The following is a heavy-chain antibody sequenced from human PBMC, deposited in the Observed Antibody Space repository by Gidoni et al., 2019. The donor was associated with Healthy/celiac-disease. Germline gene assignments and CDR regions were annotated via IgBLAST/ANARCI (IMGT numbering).Heavy chain of an antibody. CDR1: GGSFSGYY. V-gene: IGHV4-34*01. D-gene: IGHD1-26*01. CDR2: INHSGST. CDR3: ARGGRRAKMVGATYYFDY. Sequence: QVQLQQWGAGLLKPSETLSLTCAVYGGSFSGYYWSWIRQPPGQGLEWIGEINHSGSTNYNPSLKSRVTISVDTSKNQFSLKLSSVTAADTAVYYCARGGRRAKMVGATYYFDYWGQGTLVTVSS. J-gene: IGHJ4*02.